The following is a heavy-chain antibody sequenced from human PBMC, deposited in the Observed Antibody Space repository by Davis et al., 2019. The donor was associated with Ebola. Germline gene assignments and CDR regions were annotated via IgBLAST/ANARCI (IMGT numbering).Heavy chain of an antibody. V-gene: IGHV4-59*01. J-gene: IGHJ5*02. Sequence: PGGSLRLSCTVSGGSISSYYWSWIRQPPGKGLEWIGYIYYSGSTNYNPSLKSRVTISVDTSKNQFSLKLSSVTAADTAVYYCARGNWNYNNWFDPWGQGTLVTVSS. CDR1: GGSISSYY. CDR3: ARGNWNYNNWFDP. CDR2: IYYSGST. D-gene: IGHD1-7*01.